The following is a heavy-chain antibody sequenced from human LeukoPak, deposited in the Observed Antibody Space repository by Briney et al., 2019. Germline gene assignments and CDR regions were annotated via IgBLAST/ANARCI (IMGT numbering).Heavy chain of an antibody. CDR3: ARGETYDSGGYGKFDY. V-gene: IGHV3-74*01. J-gene: IGHJ4*02. Sequence: GGSLRLSCVAPGFTFSTYWMHWVRRAPGKGLVWVSRVNSDGSSTSYADSVKGRFTISRDNAKNTLYLQMNSLRAEDTAVYYCARGETYDSGGYGKFDYWGQGTLVTVSS. D-gene: IGHD3-22*01. CDR1: GFTFSTYW. CDR2: VNSDGSST.